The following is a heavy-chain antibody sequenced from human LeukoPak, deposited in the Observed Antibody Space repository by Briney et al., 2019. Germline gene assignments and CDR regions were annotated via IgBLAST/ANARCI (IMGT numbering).Heavy chain of an antibody. CDR2: ISGSAVST. Sequence: QSGGSLRLSCAASGFSFHSYAMAWVRQAPGEGLEWVAGISGSAVSTHYADSVKGRFTISRDNSKNTLYVQMNGLEVEDTATYYCTKIIDYGALDASDVWGQGTVVLVSS. D-gene: IGHD4-17*01. J-gene: IGHJ3*01. CDR3: TKIIDYGALDASDV. CDR1: GFSFHSYA. V-gene: IGHV3-23*01.